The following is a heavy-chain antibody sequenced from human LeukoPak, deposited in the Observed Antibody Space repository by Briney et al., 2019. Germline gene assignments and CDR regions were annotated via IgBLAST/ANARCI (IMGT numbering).Heavy chain of an antibody. CDR1: GGTFISYA. Sequence: GASVKVSCKASGGTFISYAISWVRQAPGQGLEWMGGIIPIFGTANYAQKFQGRVTITADESTSTAYMELSSLRSEDTAVYYCARGRRYYYYYGMDVWGQGTTVTVSS. CDR2: IIPIFGTA. J-gene: IGHJ6*02. CDR3: ARGRRYYYYYGMDV. V-gene: IGHV1-69*13.